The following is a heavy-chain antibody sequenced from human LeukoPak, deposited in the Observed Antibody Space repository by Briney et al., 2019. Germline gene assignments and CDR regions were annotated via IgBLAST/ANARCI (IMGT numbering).Heavy chain of an antibody. V-gene: IGHV3-23*01. CDR1: GVTFSSYA. Sequence: GGALRLSCAASGVTFSSYAMSWVRKAPGKGLEWVSATSGSGVSTYYADSVKGRFTISRDKSKNTLYQQMNSLRAEDTAVYYRAKVLRSVVLVADTSYLDYWGQVTLVTVSS. CDR3: AKVLRSVVLVADTSYLDY. J-gene: IGHJ4*02. CDR2: TSGSGVST. D-gene: IGHD2-15*01.